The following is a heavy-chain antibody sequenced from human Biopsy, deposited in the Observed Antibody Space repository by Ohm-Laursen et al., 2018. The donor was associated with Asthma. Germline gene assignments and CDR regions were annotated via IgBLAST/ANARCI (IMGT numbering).Heavy chain of an antibody. D-gene: IGHD6-19*01. CDR2: IYSGGTS. Sequence: SPRLSCAASGFAVSRDHMFWVRQAPGKGLEWVSVIYSGGTSDTADSVRGRFTISRDFYKNTLYLQMDSLRAEDTAVYCCARGDSSGWSHYYFDYWGQGTLVTVSS. J-gene: IGHJ4*02. V-gene: IGHV3-53*01. CDR1: GFAVSRDH. CDR3: ARGDSSGWSHYYFDY.